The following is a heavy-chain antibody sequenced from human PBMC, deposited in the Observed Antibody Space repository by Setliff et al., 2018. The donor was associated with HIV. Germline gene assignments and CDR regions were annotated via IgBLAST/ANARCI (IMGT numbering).Heavy chain of an antibody. Sequence: SETLSLTCAVSGYSISSGYYWGWIRQPPGKGPEWVGSIYHSGTTYYNPSLKSRVTISVDTSKNQFSLKLSSVTAADTAVYYCARGGGFWYYDSSGYGGRLYYYYGMDVWGQGTTVTVSS. CDR1: GYSISSGYY. J-gene: IGHJ6*02. V-gene: IGHV4-38-2*01. CDR3: ARGGGFWYYDSSGYGGRLYYYYGMDV. CDR2: IYHSGTT. D-gene: IGHD3-22*01.